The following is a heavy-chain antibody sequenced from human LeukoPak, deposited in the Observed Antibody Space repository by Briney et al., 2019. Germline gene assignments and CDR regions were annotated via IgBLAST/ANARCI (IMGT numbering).Heavy chain of an antibody. CDR3: ARMYGDSAEYFQH. Sequence: GGSLRLSCAASGFTVSSNYMSWVRQAPGKGLEWVSGIYSGGSAYYADSVKGRFTISRDNSKNTLYLQMNSLRAEDTAVYYCARMYGDSAEYFQHWGQGTLVTVSS. V-gene: IGHV3-53*01. D-gene: IGHD4-17*01. CDR1: GFTVSSNY. J-gene: IGHJ1*01. CDR2: IYSGGSA.